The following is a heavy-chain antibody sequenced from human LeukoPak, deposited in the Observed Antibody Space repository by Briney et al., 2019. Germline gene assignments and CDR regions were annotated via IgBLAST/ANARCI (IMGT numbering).Heavy chain of an antibody. CDR1: GFTFSSYA. D-gene: IGHD3-9*01. CDR2: ISGSGGST. Sequence: GGSLRLSCAASGFTFSSYAMIWVRQAPGKGLEWVSAISGSGGSTYYADSVQGRFTISRDNSKNTLYLQMNSLRAGDTAVYYCAKSVTAYYNVGCDYWGQGTLVTVSS. J-gene: IGHJ4*02. CDR3: AKSVTAYYNVGCDY. V-gene: IGHV3-23*01.